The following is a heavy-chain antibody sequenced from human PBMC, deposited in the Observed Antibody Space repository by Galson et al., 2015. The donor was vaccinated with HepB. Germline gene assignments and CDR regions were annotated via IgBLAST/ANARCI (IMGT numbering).Heavy chain of an antibody. D-gene: IGHD3-22*01. Sequence: SVKVSCKASGYTFTSYAMNWVRQAPGQGLEWMGWINANTGNPTYAQGFAGRFVFSLDTSVSTAYLQISSLKAEDTAVYYCAREGDYYDSSGYLGYWGQGTLVTVSS. J-gene: IGHJ4*02. CDR3: AREGDYYDSSGYLGY. CDR1: GYTFTSYA. V-gene: IGHV7-4-1*02. CDR2: INANTGNP.